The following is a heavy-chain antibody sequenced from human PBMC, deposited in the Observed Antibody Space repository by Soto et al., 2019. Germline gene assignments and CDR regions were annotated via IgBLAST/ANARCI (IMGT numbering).Heavy chain of an antibody. CDR3: ARVGAARTFDY. D-gene: IGHD6-13*01. V-gene: IGHV1-2*02. J-gene: IGHJ4*02. CDR2: INPNSGGI. CDR1: GYTFTGYY. Sequence: ASVKVSCKASGYTFTGYYMHCVRQAPGQGLEWMGWINPNSGGINYAQKFQDRVTMTRDTSISTAYMELSRLRSDDTAVYYCARVGAARTFDYWGQGTLVTSPQ.